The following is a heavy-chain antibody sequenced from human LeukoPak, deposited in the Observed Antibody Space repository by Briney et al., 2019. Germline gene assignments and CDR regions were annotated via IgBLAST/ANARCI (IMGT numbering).Heavy chain of an antibody. Sequence: PGRSLRLSCAASGFTFSTYGMHWVRQAPGKGLEWVAVIWSDGRNQYSADSLKGRFTISRDNSKNTLSLQMNSLRAEDTAVYYCARDGRYGGNSGCNYWGQGTLVTVSS. J-gene: IGHJ4*02. CDR3: ARDGRYGGNSGCNY. CDR1: GFTFSTYG. D-gene: IGHD4-23*01. V-gene: IGHV3-33*01. CDR2: IWSDGRNQ.